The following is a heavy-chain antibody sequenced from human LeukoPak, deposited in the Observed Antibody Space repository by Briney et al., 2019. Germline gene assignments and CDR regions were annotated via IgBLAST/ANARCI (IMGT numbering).Heavy chain of an antibody. Sequence: SETLSLTCAVYGGSFSGYYWSWIRQPAGKGLEWLGRIYSSGSTNYNPSLKSRVTMSVDTSKNQFSLKLSSVTAADTAVYYCVRDAYYYYYMDVWGKGTTVTISS. J-gene: IGHJ6*03. CDR3: VRDAYYYYYMDV. V-gene: IGHV4-4*07. CDR2: IYSSGST. CDR1: GGSFSGYY.